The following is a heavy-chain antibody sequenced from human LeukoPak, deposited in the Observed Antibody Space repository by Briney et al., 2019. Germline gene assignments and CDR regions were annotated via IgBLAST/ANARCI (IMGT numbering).Heavy chain of an antibody. CDR2: IIPILGTA. D-gene: IGHD3-22*01. V-gene: IGHV1-69*04. CDR3: ARTLRYYYDSSGYQYDAFDI. Sequence: SVKVSCKASGGTFSSYAISWVRQAPGQGLEWMGRIIPILGTANYAQKFQGRVTITADKSTSTAYMELSSLRSEDTAVYYCARTLRYYYDSSGYQYDAFDIWGQGTMVTVSS. CDR1: GGTFSSYA. J-gene: IGHJ3*02.